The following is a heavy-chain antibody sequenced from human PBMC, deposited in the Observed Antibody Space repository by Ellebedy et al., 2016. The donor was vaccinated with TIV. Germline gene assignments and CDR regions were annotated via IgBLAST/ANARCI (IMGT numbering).Heavy chain of an antibody. CDR1: EFTFSTYW. CDR2: ITQDGSEK. J-gene: IGHJ4*02. CDR3: ETERGAYSGSGQAFDD. Sequence: GESLKISCAASEFTFSTYWMNWVRPAPGKGLEWVATITQDGSEKYYVDSVKGRFTITRDNAENSLYLQMNSLRAEDTAVYYCETERGAYSGSGQAFDDWGQGTLVTVSS. V-gene: IGHV3-7*01. D-gene: IGHD3-10*01.